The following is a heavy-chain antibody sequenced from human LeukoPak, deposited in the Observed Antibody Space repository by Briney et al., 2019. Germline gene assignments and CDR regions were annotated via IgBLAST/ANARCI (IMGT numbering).Heavy chain of an antibody. Sequence: GGSLRLSCAASGFTVSSNYMSWVRQAPGKGLEWVSVIYPSGTTYYADSVKGRFTISRDNSKNTLYLQMDSLRAEDTAVYYCAREGAYCGGDCYPEPYGMDVWGQGTTVTVSS. D-gene: IGHD2-21*02. CDR3: AREGAYCGGDCYPEPYGMDV. CDR1: GFTVSSNY. V-gene: IGHV3-66*01. J-gene: IGHJ6*02. CDR2: IYPSGTT.